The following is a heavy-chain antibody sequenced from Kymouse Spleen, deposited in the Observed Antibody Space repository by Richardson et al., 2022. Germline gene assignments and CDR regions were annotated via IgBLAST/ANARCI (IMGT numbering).Heavy chain of an antibody. CDR3: ARDENYDILTGYYSYYYYYGMDV. V-gene: IGHV3-21*03. J-gene: IGHJ6*02. D-gene: IGHD3-9*01. CDR2: ISSSSSYI. Sequence: EVQLVESGGGLVKPGGSLRLSCAASGFTFSSYSMNWVRQAPGKGLEWVSSISSSSSYIYYADSVKGRFTISRDNAKNSLYLQMNSLRAEDTAVYYCARDENYDILTGYYSYYYYYGMDVWGQGTTVTVSS. CDR1: GFTFSSYS.